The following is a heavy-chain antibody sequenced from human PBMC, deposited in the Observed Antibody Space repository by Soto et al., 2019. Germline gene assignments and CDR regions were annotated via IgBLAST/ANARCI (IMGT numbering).Heavy chain of an antibody. Sequence: EVQLLESGGGLVQPGGSLRLSCAASGFTFSSYAMNWVRQAPGKGLEWVSVISGSGGSTYYADSVKGRFTISRDNSKNTLYLQMNSLRAEDTAVHYCAKRNYGSEFDYWGQGTLVTVSS. CDR2: ISGSGGST. J-gene: IGHJ4*02. CDR3: AKRNYGSEFDY. D-gene: IGHD3-10*01. V-gene: IGHV3-23*01. CDR1: GFTFSSYA.